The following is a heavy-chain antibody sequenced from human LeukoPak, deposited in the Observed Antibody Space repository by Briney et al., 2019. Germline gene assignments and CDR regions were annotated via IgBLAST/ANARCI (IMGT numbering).Heavy chain of an antibody. J-gene: IGHJ5*02. Sequence: SETLSLTCTVSGGSISSYYWSWIRQPPGKGLEWIGYIYYSGSTNYNPSLKSRVTISVDTSKNQFSLKLSSVTAADTAVYYCARVKKGYDSSGYYHSASWFDPWGEGTLVTVSS. CDR1: GGSISSYY. CDR2: IYYSGST. CDR3: ARVKKGYDSSGYYHSASWFDP. D-gene: IGHD3-22*01. V-gene: IGHV4-59*01.